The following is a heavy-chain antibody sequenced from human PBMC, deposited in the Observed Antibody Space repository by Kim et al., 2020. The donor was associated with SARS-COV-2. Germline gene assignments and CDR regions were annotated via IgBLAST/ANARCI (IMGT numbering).Heavy chain of an antibody. J-gene: IGHJ3*02. V-gene: IGHV4-4*07. CDR2: T. CDR3: ARESALRPMDI. Sequence: TNTTPSLKRPVTMSVATSKNQFSLKLSSVTAADTAVYYCARESALRPMDIWGQGTMVTVSS. D-gene: IGHD4-17*01.